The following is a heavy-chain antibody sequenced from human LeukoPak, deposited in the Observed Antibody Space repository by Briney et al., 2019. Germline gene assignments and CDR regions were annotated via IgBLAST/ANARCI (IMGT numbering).Heavy chain of an antibody. V-gene: IGHV4-59*12. CDR3: ARYSSSWRGDAFDI. J-gene: IGHJ3*02. Sequence: SETLSLTCTVSGGSISSYYWSWIRQPPGKGLEWIGYIYYSGSTNYNPSLKSLVTISVDTSKNQFSLKLSSVTAADTAVYYCARYSSSWRGDAFDIWGQGTMVTVSS. D-gene: IGHD6-13*01. CDR2: IYYSGST. CDR1: GGSISSYY.